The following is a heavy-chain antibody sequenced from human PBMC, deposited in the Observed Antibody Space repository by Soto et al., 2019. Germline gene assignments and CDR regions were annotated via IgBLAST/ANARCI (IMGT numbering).Heavy chain of an antibody. CDR1: GGSFSGYY. CDR2: INHSGST. CDR3: ARPVGRQWLAGWAEYFQH. Sequence: SETPSLTCAVYGGSFSGYYWSWIRQPPGKGLEWIGEINHSGSTNYNPSLKSRVTISVDTSKNQFSLKLSSVTAADTAVYYCARPVGRQWLAGWAEYFQHWGQGTLVTVSS. J-gene: IGHJ1*01. D-gene: IGHD6-19*01. V-gene: IGHV4-34*01.